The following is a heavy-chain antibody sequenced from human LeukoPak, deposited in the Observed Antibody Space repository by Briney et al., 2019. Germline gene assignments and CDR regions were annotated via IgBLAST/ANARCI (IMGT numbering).Heavy chain of an antibody. J-gene: IGHJ4*02. V-gene: IGHV5-51*01. CDR2: IYPGDSDA. Sequence: GESLKISCKGSGYSFTSYWIGWARQMPGKSLEWMGIIYPGDSDARYSPSFQGQVTISADKSITTAYLQWSSLKASDTAMYYCATQHPYCSGGSCYSVGYWGQGTLVTVSS. CDR1: GYSFTSYW. D-gene: IGHD2-15*01. CDR3: ATQHPYCSGGSCYSVGY.